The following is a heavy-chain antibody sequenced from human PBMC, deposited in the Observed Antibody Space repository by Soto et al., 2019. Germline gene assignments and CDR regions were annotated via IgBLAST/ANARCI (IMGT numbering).Heavy chain of an antibody. CDR1: GFTFDDYA. V-gene: IGHV3-9*01. CDR2: ISWNSGSI. D-gene: IGHD5-18*01. Sequence: GGSLRLSCAASGFTFDDYAMHWVRQAPGKGLEWVSGISWNSGSIGYADSVKGRFTISRDNAKNSLYLQMNSLRAEDTALYYCAKVRGYSYGSDFDYWGQGTLVTVS. CDR3: AKVRGYSYGSDFDY. J-gene: IGHJ4*02.